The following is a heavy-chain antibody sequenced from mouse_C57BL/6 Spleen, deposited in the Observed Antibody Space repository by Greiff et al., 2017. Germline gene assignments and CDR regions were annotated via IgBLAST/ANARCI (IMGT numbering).Heavy chain of an antibody. Sequence: EVKLQESGPELVKPGASVKISCKASGYSFTDYNMNWVKQSNGKSLEWIGVINPNYGTTSYNQKFKGKATLTVDQSSSTAYMQLNSLTSEDSAVYYCGGGSSYPWFAYWGQGTLVTVSA. CDR3: GGGSSYPWFAY. CDR1: GYSFTDYN. CDR2: INPNYGTT. J-gene: IGHJ3*01. D-gene: IGHD1-1*01. V-gene: IGHV1-39*01.